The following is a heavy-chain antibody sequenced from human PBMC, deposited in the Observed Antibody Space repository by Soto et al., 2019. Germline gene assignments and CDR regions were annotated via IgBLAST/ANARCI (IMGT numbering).Heavy chain of an antibody. V-gene: IGHV3-9*01. J-gene: IGHJ3*02. Sequence: PGGSLRLSCAASGFTFDDYAMHWVRQAPGKGLEWDSGIIWNSGSIGYADSVQGRFTISRDNAKNSLYLQMNSLGAEDTALYYCAKDPGYCSGGSCHRSHLDDAFDIWGQGTMVTVSS. CDR1: GFTFDDYA. CDR3: AKDPGYCSGGSCHRSHLDDAFDI. CDR2: IIWNSGSI. D-gene: IGHD2-15*01.